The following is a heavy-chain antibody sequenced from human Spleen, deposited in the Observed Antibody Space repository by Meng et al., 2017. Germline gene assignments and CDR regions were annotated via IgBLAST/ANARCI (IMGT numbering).Heavy chain of an antibody. CDR3: ARCGSGVVVKY. Sequence: GESLKISCAASGFSFSSYAMSWVRQAPGKGLEWVANIKQDGSEKYYVDSVKGRFTISRDNAKNSLYLQMNSLRAEDTAVYYCARCGSGVVVKYWGQGTLVTVSS. D-gene: IGHD3-22*01. CDR1: GFSFSSYA. J-gene: IGHJ4*02. V-gene: IGHV3-7*01. CDR2: IKQDGSEK.